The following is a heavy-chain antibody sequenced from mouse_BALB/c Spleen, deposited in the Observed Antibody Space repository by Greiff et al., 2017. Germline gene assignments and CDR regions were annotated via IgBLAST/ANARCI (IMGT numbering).Heavy chain of an antibody. CDR1: GFTFSDYY. J-gene: IGHJ4*01. CDR2: ISDGGSYT. CDR3: ARDAYYGNRYAMDY. D-gene: IGHD2-10*01. Sequence: EVQLVESGGGLVKPGGSLKLSCAASGFTFSDYYMYWVRQTPEKRLEWVATISDGGSYTYYPDSVKGRFTISRDNAKNNLYLQMSSLKSEDTAMYYCARDAYYGNRYAMDYWGQGTSVTVSS. V-gene: IGHV5-4*02.